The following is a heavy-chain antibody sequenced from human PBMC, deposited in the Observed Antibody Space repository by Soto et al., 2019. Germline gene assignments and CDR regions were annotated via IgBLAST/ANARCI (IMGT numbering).Heavy chain of an antibody. Sequence: GGALRLSCAACGFTFSSYGMHWVRQAPGKGLEWVAVISYDGSNKYYADSVKGGFTISRDNSKNTLYLQMNSVRAEDTAVYYCAKSLQYSSSWYRAAYYYYYGIDVWGQGTTVTVSS. D-gene: IGHD6-13*01. CDR2: ISYDGSNK. J-gene: IGHJ6*02. CDR1: GFTFSSYG. CDR3: AKSLQYSSSWYRAAYYYYYGIDV. V-gene: IGHV3-30*18.